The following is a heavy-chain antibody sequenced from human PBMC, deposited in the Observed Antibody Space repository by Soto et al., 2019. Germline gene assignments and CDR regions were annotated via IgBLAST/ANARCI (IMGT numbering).Heavy chain of an antibody. D-gene: IGHD3-16*01. CDR3: ANSVWGSYPPGYYYYGMDV. Sequence: PGGSLRLSCAASGFTFSSYAMSWVRQAPGKGLEWVSAISGSGGSTYYADSVKGRFTISRDNSKNTLYLQMNSLRAEDTAVYYCANSVWGSYPPGYYYYGMDVWGQGTTVTVSS. V-gene: IGHV3-23*01. CDR2: ISGSGGST. J-gene: IGHJ6*02. CDR1: GFTFSSYA.